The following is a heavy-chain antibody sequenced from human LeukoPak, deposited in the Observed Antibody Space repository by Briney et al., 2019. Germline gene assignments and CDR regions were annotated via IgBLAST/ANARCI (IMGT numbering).Heavy chain of an antibody. D-gene: IGHD2-2*01. Sequence: SVKVSCKASGGAFSSYAISWMRQAPGQGLEWMGGIIPIFGTANYAQKFQGRVTITTDESTSTAYMELSSLRSEDTAVYYCASLRYCSSTSRMGYFDHWGQGILVTVSS. V-gene: IGHV1-69*05. CDR2: IIPIFGTA. CDR1: GGAFSSYA. CDR3: ASLRYCSSTSRMGYFDH. J-gene: IGHJ4*02.